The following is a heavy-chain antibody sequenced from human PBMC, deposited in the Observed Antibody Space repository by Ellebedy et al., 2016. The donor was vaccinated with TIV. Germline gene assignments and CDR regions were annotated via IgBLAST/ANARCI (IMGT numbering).Heavy chain of an antibody. CDR2: IWNDGSTK. J-gene: IGHJ2*01. D-gene: IGHD4-23*01. CDR3: ARGYGGNSAYWYFDL. CDR1: GFTFTSHG. V-gene: IGHV3-33*01. Sequence: PGGSLRLSCAASGFTFTSHGMPWVRQAPGKGLEWVALIWNDGSTKYYVDSVKGRFTVSRDNSKNILYLQMSSLGAEDTAMYYCARGYGGNSAYWYFDLWGRGTLVTVSS.